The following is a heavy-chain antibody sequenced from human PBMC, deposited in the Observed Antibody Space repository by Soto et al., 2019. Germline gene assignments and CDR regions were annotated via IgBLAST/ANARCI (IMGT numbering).Heavy chain of an antibody. V-gene: IGHV2-70*01. CDR2: IEWPDDE. CDR3: ARMGDHSSDCTHYYYGLDV. Sequence: SAPTLVNPTPPLTLTCTVSGFSLSTSGICVSWIREPPGKSLESIALIEWPDDEFYSTSLKTRLTVSKDTSKNQVVLAMTDLAPVDTSIYYCARMGDHSSDCTHYYYGLDVWGPGTMVTVSS. J-gene: IGHJ6*02. D-gene: IGHD6-25*01. CDR1: GFSLSTSGIC.